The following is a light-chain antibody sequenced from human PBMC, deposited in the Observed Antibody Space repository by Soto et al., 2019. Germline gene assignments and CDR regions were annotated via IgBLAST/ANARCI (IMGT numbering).Light chain of an antibody. CDR2: GAS. CDR3: QQYGSSPWT. V-gene: IGKV3-20*01. Sequence: EVVLTQSPGTLSLSPGEGVTLSCRASQSINTNLAWYQQKPGQAPRLLIYGASSRATGIPDSFSGSGSGTDFTLTISRLEPEDFAVYYCQQYGSSPWTFGQGTKVDIK. J-gene: IGKJ1*01. CDR1: QSINTN.